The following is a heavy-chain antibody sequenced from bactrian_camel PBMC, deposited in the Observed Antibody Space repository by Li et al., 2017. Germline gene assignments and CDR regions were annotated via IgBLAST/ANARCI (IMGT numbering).Heavy chain of an antibody. D-gene: IGHD5*01. J-gene: IGHJ6*01. CDR2: ISPGGIT. CDR3: VREFTLGWPLRSWSFGY. CDR1: GYTFSAYC. Sequence: HVQLVESGGGSVQAGGSLRLSCAAPGYTFSAYCMGWFRQAPGKEREGLACISPGGITYTADSVRGRFAISRDRAKNLVYLQMNSLKSEDTAVYYCVREFTLGWPLRSWSFGYWGQGTQVTVS. V-gene: IGHV3S55*01.